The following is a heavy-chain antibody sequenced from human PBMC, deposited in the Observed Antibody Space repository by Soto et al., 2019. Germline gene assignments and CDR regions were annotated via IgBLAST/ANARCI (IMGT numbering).Heavy chain of an antibody. J-gene: IGHJ3*02. CDR3: AIWAAVSGSGYYYDDAFDI. D-gene: IGHD3-22*01. V-gene: IGHV1-69*13. Sequence: APVKGSCKASGGPFSSYSISWVRPAPGQRLEWMGGIIPIFGTANYAQKFQGRVTITADESTSTAYMELSSLRSEDTAVYYCAIWAAVSGSGYYYDDAFDIWGQGTMVTVSS. CDR1: GGPFSSYS. CDR2: IIPIFGTA.